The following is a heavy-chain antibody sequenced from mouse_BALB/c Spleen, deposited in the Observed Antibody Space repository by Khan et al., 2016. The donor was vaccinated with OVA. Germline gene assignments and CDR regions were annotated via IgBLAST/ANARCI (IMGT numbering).Heavy chain of an antibody. J-gene: IGHJ4*01. Sequence: QIQLVQSGPELKKPGETVQISCKASGFTFTNYGMNWVQQAPGKGLKWMGWINTYTGEPTFADDFKGRFAFSLETSASTAYLQINSLKNEDTATYCCARVGYNGTMDCWGQGTSVTVSS. CDR1: GFTFTNYG. CDR3: ARVGYNGTMDC. D-gene: IGHD2-14*01. V-gene: IGHV9-3-1*01. CDR2: INTYTGEP.